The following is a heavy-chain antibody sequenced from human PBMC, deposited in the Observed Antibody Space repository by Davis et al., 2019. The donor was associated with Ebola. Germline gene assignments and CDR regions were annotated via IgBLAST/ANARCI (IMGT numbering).Heavy chain of an antibody. J-gene: IGHJ4*02. Sequence: MPGGSLRLSCTVSGGSVSSGYYYWSWVRQPPGKGLEWIGYIYYSGSTKNNPSLKSRVSISVDTSRNQFSLNLTSVTAADTAVYYCARWKFLEGFDYWGQGTLVPVSS. CDR2: IYYSGST. CDR3: ARWKFLEGFDY. D-gene: IGHD1-1*01. CDR1: GGSVSSGYYY. V-gene: IGHV4-61*01.